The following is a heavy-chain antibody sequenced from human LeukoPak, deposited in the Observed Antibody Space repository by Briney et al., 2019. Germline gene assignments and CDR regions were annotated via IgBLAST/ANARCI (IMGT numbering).Heavy chain of an antibody. CDR1: GFTFDDYG. CDR3: AREGACISITCTVDY. CDR2: INWNGGST. J-gene: IGHJ4*02. D-gene: IGHD2-2*01. V-gene: IGHV3-20*04. Sequence: GGSLRLSCAASGFTFDDYGMNWVRQAPGKGLEWVSGINWNGGSTGYADSVKGRFTISRDDAKNSLYLEMNSLRAEDTALYYCAREGACISITCTVDYWGQGALVTVSS.